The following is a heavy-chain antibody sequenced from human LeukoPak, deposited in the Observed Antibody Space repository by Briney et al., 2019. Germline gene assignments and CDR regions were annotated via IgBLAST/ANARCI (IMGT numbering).Heavy chain of an antibody. CDR1: GFTFNDYA. CDR3: AKDILDGDYANDAFDI. J-gene: IGHJ3*02. V-gene: IGHV3-9*03. D-gene: IGHD4-17*01. CDR2: ISWNSGSI. Sequence: PGRSLRLSCAASGFTFNDYAMHWVRQAPGKGLEWVSGISWNSGSIGYADSVKGRFTISRDNAKNSLYLQMNGLRAEDMALYYCAKDILDGDYANDAFDIWGQGTMVTVSS.